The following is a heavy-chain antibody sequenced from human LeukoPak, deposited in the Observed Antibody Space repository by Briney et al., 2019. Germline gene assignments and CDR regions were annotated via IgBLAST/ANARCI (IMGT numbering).Heavy chain of an antibody. CDR1: GFTFSSYA. D-gene: IGHD4-11*01. CDR3: AKDLRLQSVVDY. J-gene: IGHJ4*02. V-gene: IGHV3-23*01. CDR2: ISGSGGST. Sequence: GGSLRLSCAASGFTFSSYAMSWVRQAPGKGLERVSAISGSGGSTYYADSVKGRFTISRDNSKNTLYLQMNSLRAEDTAVYYCAKDLRLQSVVDYWGQGTLVTVSS.